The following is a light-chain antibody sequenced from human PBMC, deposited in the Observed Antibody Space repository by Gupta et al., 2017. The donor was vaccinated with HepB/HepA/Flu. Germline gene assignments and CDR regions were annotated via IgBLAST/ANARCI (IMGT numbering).Light chain of an antibody. CDR3: QQVNRSPLT. CDR1: QDISSH. V-gene: IGKV1-9*01. Sequence: DIQLTQSPSFLSASVGDRVTITCRASQDISSHLVWYQQKAGKAPKLLIYAASTLQSGVPSRFSGSGSGTEFTLTISSLQPEDFATYYCQQVNRSPLTFGQGTRVDIK. CDR2: AAS. J-gene: IGKJ5*01.